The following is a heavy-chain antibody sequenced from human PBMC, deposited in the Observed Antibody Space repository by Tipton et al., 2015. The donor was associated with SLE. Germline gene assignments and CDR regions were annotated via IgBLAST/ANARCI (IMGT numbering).Heavy chain of an antibody. Sequence: TLSLTCTVSGGSLRSYHWTWIRQPAGKGLEGIGRVYFGGSTNYNPSLKSRVAISLDTSKNQFSLKLKSVTAADTAVYFCARAMAWTGDPLHFDYWGQGSLVTVSS. CDR2: VYFGGST. V-gene: IGHV4-4*07. CDR3: ARAMAWTGDPLHFDY. CDR1: GGSLRSYH. D-gene: IGHD3/OR15-3a*01. J-gene: IGHJ4*02.